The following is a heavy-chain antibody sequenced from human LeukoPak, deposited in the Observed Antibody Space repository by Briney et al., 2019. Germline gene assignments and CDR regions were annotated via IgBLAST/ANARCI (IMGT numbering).Heavy chain of an antibody. Sequence: GGSLRPSCAASGFIFSSYAMHWVRQAPGKGLEWMAVTSYDGSNKYYADSVEGRFTISRDNSKNTLYLQMSSLRADDTAVYYCARGGRGPMGVYYFDNWGQGTLVTVSS. CDR3: ARGGRGPMGVYYFDN. V-gene: IGHV3-30*04. D-gene: IGHD3-10*01. CDR2: TSYDGSNK. J-gene: IGHJ4*02. CDR1: GFIFSSYA.